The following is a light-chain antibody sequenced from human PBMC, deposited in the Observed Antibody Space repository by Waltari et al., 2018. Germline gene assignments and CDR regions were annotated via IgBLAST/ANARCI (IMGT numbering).Light chain of an antibody. CDR2: GAS. V-gene: IGKV3-20*01. CDR1: QSVSSSY. J-gene: IGKJ5*01. CDR3: QQYGSSPIT. Sequence: EIVLTQSPGTLSLSPGARATLSCRTSQSVSSSYLAWYQQKPGQSPRLLIYGASYRATGIPDRFSGSGSGTDFTLTVSTLEPDDFAVYYCQQYGSSPITFGQGTRLEIK.